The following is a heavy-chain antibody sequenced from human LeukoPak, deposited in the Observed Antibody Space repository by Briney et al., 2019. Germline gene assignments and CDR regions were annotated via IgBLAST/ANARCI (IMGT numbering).Heavy chain of an antibody. Sequence: PSETLSLTCTVSGGSISSGDYYWSWIRQPPGKGLEWIGYIYYSGSTYYNPSLKSRVTISVDTSKNQFSLKLSSVTAADTAVYYCARDVVGYYYDSSGYRYFDLWGRGTLVTVSS. D-gene: IGHD3-22*01. J-gene: IGHJ2*01. CDR1: GGSISSGDYY. CDR3: ARDVVGYYYDSSGYRYFDL. V-gene: IGHV4-30-4*01. CDR2: IYYSGST.